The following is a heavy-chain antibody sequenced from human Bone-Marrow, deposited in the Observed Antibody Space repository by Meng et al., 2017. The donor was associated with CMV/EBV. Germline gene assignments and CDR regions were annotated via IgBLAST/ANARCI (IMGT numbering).Heavy chain of an antibody. CDR3: SRDNRDSYIQYLWFDP. CDR1: AHTFNRYC. V-gene: IGHV1-46*02. Sequence: ASVKVSCKASAHTFNRYCVHWVRQAPGQGLEWMGVINRKGGATGYAQKLQGRVTMTRDTSTNTVFMELSGLTSEDTAVYYCSRDNRDSYIQYLWFDPWGQGTPVTVSS. J-gene: IGHJ5*02. CDR2: INRKGGAT. D-gene: IGHD3-10*01.